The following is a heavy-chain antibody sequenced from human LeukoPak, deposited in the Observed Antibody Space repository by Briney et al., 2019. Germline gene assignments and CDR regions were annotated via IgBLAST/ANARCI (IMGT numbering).Heavy chain of an antibody. V-gene: IGHV1-46*01. CDR1: GYTFTSYY. CDR3: ASRNEYSSGWYNFDY. D-gene: IGHD6-19*01. Sequence: ASVKVSCKASGYTFTSYYMHWVRQAPGQGLEWMGIINPSGGSTSYAEKFQGRVTMTRDTSTSTVYMELSSLRSEDTAVYYCASRNEYSSGWYNFDYWGQGTLVTVSS. CDR2: INPSGGST. J-gene: IGHJ4*02.